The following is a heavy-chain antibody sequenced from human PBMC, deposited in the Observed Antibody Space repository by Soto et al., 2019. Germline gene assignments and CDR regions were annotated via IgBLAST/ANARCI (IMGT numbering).Heavy chain of an antibody. CDR3: VRDGTKSLRDCFDP. D-gene: IGHD1-1*01. CDR1: GASISGFY. V-gene: IGHV4-4*07. CDR2: IYATGTT. Sequence: SETLSLTCTVSGASISGFYWSWIRKSAGKGLEWIGRIYATGTTDYNPSLKSRVMMSVDTSKKQFSLKLRSVTAADTSVYYSVRDGTKSLRDCFDPWGQGISVTVSS. J-gene: IGHJ5*02.